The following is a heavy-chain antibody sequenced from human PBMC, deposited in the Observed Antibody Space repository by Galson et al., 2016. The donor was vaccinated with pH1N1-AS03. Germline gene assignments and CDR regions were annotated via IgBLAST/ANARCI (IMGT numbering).Heavy chain of an antibody. V-gene: IGHV1-69*06. CDR1: EGTFSNFG. CDR3: ARDNYCDTGAFYGHFDF. J-gene: IGHJ4*02. CDR2: FIPIFGTA. D-gene: IGHD3-22*01. Sequence: SVKVSCKASEGTFSNFGISWVRQAPGQGLEWMGGFIPIFGTANVAQKFKGRVTITADNLELSSLRSDDTAVYYCARDNYCDTGAFYGHFDFWGQGTLLVASS.